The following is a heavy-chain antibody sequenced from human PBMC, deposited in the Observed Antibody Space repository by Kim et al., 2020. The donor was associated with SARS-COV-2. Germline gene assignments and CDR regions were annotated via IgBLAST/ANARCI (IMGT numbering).Heavy chain of an antibody. V-gene: IGHV1-8*01. CDR1: GYTFSTYD. CDR3: ARGVTAGIDI. CDR2: MSPNRAST. J-gene: IGHJ3*02. Sequence: ASVKVSCKASGYTFSTYDINWVRQAPGQGLEWMGWMSPNRASTGYAQKFQDRITMTKNVSTSTAYMELSSLRSEDTAVYYCARGVTAGIDIWGQGTMVTV. D-gene: IGHD2-21*02.